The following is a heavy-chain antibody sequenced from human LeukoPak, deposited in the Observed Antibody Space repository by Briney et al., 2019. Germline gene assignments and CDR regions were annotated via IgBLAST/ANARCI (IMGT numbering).Heavy chain of an antibody. CDR3: AKDHLYSDTSGYRHDY. V-gene: IGHV3-23*01. CDR1: GFTFSNYV. CDR2: VVGSDVRK. Sequence: GGSLRLSCAASGFTFSNYVMSWVRQAPGKGLEWVASVVGSDVRKSYADSLRGRFTISRYDSNNTLYLRIYNLRAEDTAVYYCAKDHLYSDTSGYRHDYWGQGTLVTVSS. D-gene: IGHD3-22*01. J-gene: IGHJ4*02.